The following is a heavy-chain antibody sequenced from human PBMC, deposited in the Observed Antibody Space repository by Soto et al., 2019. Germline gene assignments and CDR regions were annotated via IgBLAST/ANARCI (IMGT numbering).Heavy chain of an antibody. J-gene: IGHJ6*02. V-gene: IGHV1-2*02. Sequence: AAVKVSSKACGYTFTGYYMHWRLQAPAQGLEWMGWINPNSGGTNYSQKFQSRVTMTRDTSISTAYMELSRLRSDDTDVYYCARGAGGLTYYDFLSGYYAYYYYVLSVWAQRSTVLVSS. CDR2: INPNSGGT. CDR1: GYTFTGYY. D-gene: IGHD3-3*01. CDR3: ARGAGGLTYYDFLSGYYAYYYYVLSV.